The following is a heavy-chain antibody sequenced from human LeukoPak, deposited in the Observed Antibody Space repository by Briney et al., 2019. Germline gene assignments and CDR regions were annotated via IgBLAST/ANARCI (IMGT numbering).Heavy chain of an antibody. Sequence: ASVKVSCKASGYTFTSYYMHWVRQAPGQGLEWMGIINPSGGSTSYAQKFQGRVTTTRDTSTSTVYMELSSLRSEDTAVYYCARGYCSSTSCQNWFDPWGQGTLVTVSS. CDR2: INPSGGST. J-gene: IGHJ5*02. D-gene: IGHD2-2*01. V-gene: IGHV1-46*01. CDR3: ARGYCSSTSCQNWFDP. CDR1: GYTFTSYY.